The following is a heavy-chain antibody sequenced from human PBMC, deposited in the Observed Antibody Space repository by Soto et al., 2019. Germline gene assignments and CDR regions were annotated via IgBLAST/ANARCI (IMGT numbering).Heavy chain of an antibody. V-gene: IGHV3-53*02. J-gene: IGHJ4*02. CDR2: VYRGGDT. D-gene: IGHD1-1*01. CDR1: GFTVSSNY. CDR3: ARGRLQLAHFDC. Sequence: EVQLVETGGGLIQPGGSLRLSCAASGFTVSSNYMSWVRQAPGKGLEWVSSVYRGGDTYYADSVKGRFTMSRDNSKTKLYLQMNNLRADDTAVYYCARGRLQLAHFDCWGQGTLVTVSS.